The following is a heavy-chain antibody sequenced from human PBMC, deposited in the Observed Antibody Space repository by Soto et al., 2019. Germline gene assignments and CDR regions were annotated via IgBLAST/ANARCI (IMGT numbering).Heavy chain of an antibody. D-gene: IGHD3-3*01. CDR3: ARADYDFWSGYYECGMDV. J-gene: IGHJ6*02. CDR2: IYHSGST. CDR1: GGSISSGGYS. Sequence: SETLSLTCAVSGGSISSGGYSWSWIRQPPGKGLEWIGYIYHSGSTYYNPSLKSRVTISVDRSKNQFSLKLSSVTAADTAVYYCARADYDFWSGYYECGMDVWGQGTTVTVSS. V-gene: IGHV4-30-2*01.